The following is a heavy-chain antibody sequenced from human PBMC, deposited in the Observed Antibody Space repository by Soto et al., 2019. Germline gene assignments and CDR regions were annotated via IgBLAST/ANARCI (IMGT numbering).Heavy chain of an antibody. V-gene: IGHV3-21*01. Sequence: EVQLVESGGGLVKPGGSLRLSCAASGFTFSSYSMNWVRQAPGKGLEWVSSISSSSTYIYYADSVKGRFTISRDNANNSLYLKMNSLRAEDTAVYYCARANNYYDSHTGGWFDPWGQGTLVTVSS. D-gene: IGHD3-22*01. CDR2: ISSSSTYI. CDR1: GFTFSSYS. J-gene: IGHJ5*02. CDR3: ARANNYYDSHTGGWFDP.